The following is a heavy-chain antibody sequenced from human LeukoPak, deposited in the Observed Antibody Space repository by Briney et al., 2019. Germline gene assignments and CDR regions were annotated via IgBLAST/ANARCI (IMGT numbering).Heavy chain of an antibody. D-gene: IGHD3-22*01. V-gene: IGHV3-53*01. CDR1: GFTFDSNY. CDR3: ARGDDSGYYDYFDY. Sequence: GGSLRLSCAASGFTFDSNYLSWVRQAPGKGLEWVSTIYTGGNTYYAASVKGRFTISRDFSKNTVFLHMNSLRAEDTALYYCARGDDSGYYDYFDYWGQGALVTVSS. CDR2: IYTGGNT. J-gene: IGHJ4*02.